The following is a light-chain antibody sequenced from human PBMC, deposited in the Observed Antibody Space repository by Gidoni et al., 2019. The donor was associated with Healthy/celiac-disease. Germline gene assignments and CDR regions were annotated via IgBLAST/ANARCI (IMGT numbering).Light chain of an antibody. V-gene: IGKV3-20*01. CDR3: QQYDSSPWT. CDR1: QSVSSSY. CDR2: GAS. Sequence: ELVSMLSPGTLSLSPGERATLPCRASQSVSSSYLAWYQQKPGQAPRLLIYGASSRATGVPDRFSGSGSGTDFTLTISRLEPEDFAVYYCQQYDSSPWTFGQGTKVEIK. J-gene: IGKJ1*01.